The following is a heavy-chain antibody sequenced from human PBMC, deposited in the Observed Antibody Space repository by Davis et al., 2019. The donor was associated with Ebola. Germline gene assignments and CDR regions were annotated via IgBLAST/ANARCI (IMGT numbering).Heavy chain of an antibody. V-gene: IGHV3-30*18. Sequence: GESLKISCAASGFTFSSYWMHWVRQAPGKGLEWVAVISYDGSNKYYADSVKGRFTISKDNSKNTLYLQMNSLRAEDTAVYYCAKVGYSNYVPWFDPWGQGTLVTVSS. J-gene: IGHJ5*02. CDR1: GFTFSSYW. D-gene: IGHD4-11*01. CDR3: AKVGYSNYVPWFDP. CDR2: ISYDGSNK.